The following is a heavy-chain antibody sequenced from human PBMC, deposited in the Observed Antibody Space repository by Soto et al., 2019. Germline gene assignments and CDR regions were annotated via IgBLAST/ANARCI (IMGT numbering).Heavy chain of an antibody. Sequence: QVQLVQSGAEVKKPGASVKVSCKASGYTFTNYAIHWVRQGPGQRLEWMGWINAGNAKTKYSQKFQGRVTISRDTSASTAYMELTTLRSEDTDVYHCARDGAVAGNANFDYWGQGTLVTVSS. D-gene: IGHD6-19*01. V-gene: IGHV1-3*01. CDR3: ARDGAVAGNANFDY. CDR2: INAGNAKT. CDR1: GYTFTNYA. J-gene: IGHJ4*02.